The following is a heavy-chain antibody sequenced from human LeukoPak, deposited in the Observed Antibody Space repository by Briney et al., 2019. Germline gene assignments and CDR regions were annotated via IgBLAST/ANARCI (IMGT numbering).Heavy chain of an antibody. D-gene: IGHD4-17*01. J-gene: IGHJ4*02. CDR3: AKDESLRD. CDR2: ISYDGSNK. CDR1: GFTFSSYG. Sequence: SGRSLRLSCAASGFTFSSYGMHWVRQTPGKGLEWVAVISYDGSNKYYADSVKGRFTISRDNSKNTLYLQMNSLRAEDTAVYYCAKDESLRDWGQGTLVTVSS. V-gene: IGHV3-30*18.